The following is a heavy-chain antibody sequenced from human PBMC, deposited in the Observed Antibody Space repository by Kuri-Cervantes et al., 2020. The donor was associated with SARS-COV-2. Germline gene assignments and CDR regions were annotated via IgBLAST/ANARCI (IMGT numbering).Heavy chain of an antibody. J-gene: IGHJ5*02. CDR1: GYSISSSSYY. V-gene: IGHV4-39*07. D-gene: IGHD3-3*01. CDR3: ARSPDLWWFDP. CDR2: IYYSGST. Sequence: SETLSLTCAVSGYSISSSSYYWGWIRQPPGNGLEWIGSIYYSGSTYYNPSLKSRVTISVDTSKNQFSLKLSSVTAADTAVYYCARSPDLWWFDPWGQGTLVTVSS.